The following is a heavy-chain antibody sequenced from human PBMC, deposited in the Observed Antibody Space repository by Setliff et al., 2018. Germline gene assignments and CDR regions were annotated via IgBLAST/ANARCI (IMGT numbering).Heavy chain of an antibody. CDR2: ISSNGDRT. Sequence: GGSLRLSCAASGLTFGTTSMHWVRQAPGKGLEYVSAISSNGDRTYYGDSVKGRFTISRDNSKNTLYLEMNSLRSEDTGIYYCAKDNIWSLDDWGQGTLVTVSS. CDR3: AKDNIWSLDD. V-gene: IGHV3-64*02. J-gene: IGHJ1*01. CDR1: GLTFGTTS. D-gene: IGHD2-15*01.